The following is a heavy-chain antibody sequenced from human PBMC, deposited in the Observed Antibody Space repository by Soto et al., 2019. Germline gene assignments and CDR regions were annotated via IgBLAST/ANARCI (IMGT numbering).Heavy chain of an antibody. J-gene: IGHJ4*02. CDR3: GRHSSMIRGVRTTRFDY. Sequence: SETLSLTCTVSGDSISSNYCSWIRQPPGRGLEWIAHTSYSAETNYNPSPKSRVTISLVTSKNQFSLKLNSVTAADTALYYCGRHSSMIRGVRTTRFDYWGLGTLVTVSS. D-gene: IGHD3-10*01. CDR2: TSYSAET. CDR1: GDSISSNY. V-gene: IGHV4-59*08.